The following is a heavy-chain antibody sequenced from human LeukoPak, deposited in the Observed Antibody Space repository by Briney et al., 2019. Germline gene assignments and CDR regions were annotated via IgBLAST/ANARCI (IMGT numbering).Heavy chain of an antibody. J-gene: IGHJ6*03. D-gene: IGHD3-16*02. CDR1: GGSISSGGYC. CDR3: ARGIAEGFYYMDV. Sequence: SETLSLTCTVSGGSISSGGYCWSWLRQHPGKGLEWIGYIYYSGSTYYNPSLKSRVTISVDTSKNQFTLKLSSVTAADTAVYYCARGIAEGFYYMDVWGKGTTVTVSS. V-gene: IGHV4-31*02. CDR2: IYYSGST.